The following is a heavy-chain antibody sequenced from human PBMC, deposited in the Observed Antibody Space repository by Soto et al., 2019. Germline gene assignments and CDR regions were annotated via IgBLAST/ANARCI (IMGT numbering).Heavy chain of an antibody. Sequence: PSETLSLTCAASGGSVSSSNWWSWVRQPPGKGLEWIGEIYHSGSTNYNPSLKSRVTISVDKSKNQFSLKLSSVTAADTAVYYCACMTTVTKRVYFDYWGQGTLVTVSS. CDR3: ACMTTVTKRVYFDY. J-gene: IGHJ4*02. CDR1: GGSVSSSNW. CDR2: IYHSGST. D-gene: IGHD4-17*01. V-gene: IGHV4-4*02.